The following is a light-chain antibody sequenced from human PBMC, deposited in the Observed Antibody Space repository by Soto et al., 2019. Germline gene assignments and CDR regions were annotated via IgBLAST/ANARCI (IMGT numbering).Light chain of an antibody. Sequence: EIVLTQSPATLSVSPGERATLSCRASQSVRSNLAWYQQKPGQAPRLLIYGASTGATGIPARFTGSGYGTEFTLTISSLQSEDFGVYYCQQYNEWPRTLGHGTKVDIK. CDR2: GAS. CDR1: QSVRSN. CDR3: QQYNEWPRT. V-gene: IGKV3-15*01. J-gene: IGKJ1*01.